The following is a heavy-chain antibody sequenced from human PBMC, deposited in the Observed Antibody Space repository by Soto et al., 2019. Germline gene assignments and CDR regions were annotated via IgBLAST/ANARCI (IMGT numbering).Heavy chain of an antibody. Sequence: EVILVESGGGLVQPGGSLSLSCAASGFTFGSYWMSWLRQAPGKGLEWVANVEGDGSDTNYVDSVRGRFTISRDNAKNSLYLQMNSLRVEDTAVYYCATSAAAPGNDWGQGTLVTVSS. CDR3: ATSAAAPGND. J-gene: IGHJ4*02. D-gene: IGHD6-13*01. CDR1: GFTFGSYW. V-gene: IGHV3-7*01. CDR2: VEGDGSDT.